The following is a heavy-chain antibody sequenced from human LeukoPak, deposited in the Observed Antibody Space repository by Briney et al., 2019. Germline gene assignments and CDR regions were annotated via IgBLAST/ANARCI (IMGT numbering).Heavy chain of an antibody. CDR2: IKHDGGEK. CDR1: GFTFNIYW. D-gene: IGHD1-1*01. Sequence: GGSLRLSCAASGFTFNIYWMSWVRQAPGKGLEWVANIKHDGGEKYYVDSVKGRFTISRDNAKDSLYLQMNSLRAEDTAMYYCARERKSGWLERTYNFDYGGQGTQVTVSS. J-gene: IGHJ4*02. V-gene: IGHV3-7*01. CDR3: ARERKSGWLERTYNFDY.